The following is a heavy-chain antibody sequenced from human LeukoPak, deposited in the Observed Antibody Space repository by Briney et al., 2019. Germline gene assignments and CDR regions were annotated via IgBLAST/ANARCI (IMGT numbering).Heavy chain of an antibody. J-gene: IGHJ4*02. CDR1: GFTFSSYS. CDR3: ARTVAAAGTLDFDY. D-gene: IGHD6-13*01. Sequence: GGSPRLSCAASGFTFSSYSMNWVRQAPGKGLEWVSSIGSSSSYIYYADSVKGRFTISRDNAKNSLYLQMNSLRAEDTAVYYCARTVAAAGTLDFDYWGQGTPVTVSS. CDR2: IGSSSSYI. V-gene: IGHV3-21*01.